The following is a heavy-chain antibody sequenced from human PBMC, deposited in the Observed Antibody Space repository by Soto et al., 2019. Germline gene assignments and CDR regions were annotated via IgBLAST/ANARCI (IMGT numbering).Heavy chain of an antibody. D-gene: IGHD2-21*02. CDR1: GFTFSSYA. J-gene: IGHJ4*01. Sequence: GGSLRLSCAASGFTFSSYAMHWVRQAPGKGLEYVSAISSNGGSTYYANSVKGRFTISRDNSKNTLYLQMNSLRAEDTAVYSCARSIVVVTALDYWGHRTLVTVSS. CDR2: ISSNGGST. CDR3: ARSIVVVTALDY. V-gene: IGHV3-64*01.